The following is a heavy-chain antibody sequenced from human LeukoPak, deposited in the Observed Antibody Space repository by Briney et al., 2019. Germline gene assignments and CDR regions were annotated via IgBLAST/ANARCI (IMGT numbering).Heavy chain of an antibody. J-gene: IGHJ4*02. V-gene: IGHV3-23*01. CDR1: GSTFSSYA. Sequence: GGSLRLSCGGSGSTFSSYAMGWVRQAPGKGPEWVSAISGSGTDTFYANSVKGRFTISTDNPKNTLYLQMNSLRAEDTAVYYCAKGGGSSCYSPSDYWGQGTLVTVSS. D-gene: IGHD2-15*01. CDR3: AKGGGSSCYSPSDY. CDR2: ISGSGTDT.